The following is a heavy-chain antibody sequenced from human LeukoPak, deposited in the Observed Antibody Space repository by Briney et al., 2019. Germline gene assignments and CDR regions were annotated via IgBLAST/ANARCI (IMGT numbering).Heavy chain of an antibody. D-gene: IGHD3-9*01. V-gene: IGHV4-59*08. CDR1: GGSITSYQ. CDR2: IYYSGTT. Sequence: SETLSLTCTVSGGSITSYQWSWIRQPPGKGLEWIGYIYYSGTTNYNPSLKSRVIISVDTSRNQFSLKLSSVTAADTALYYCARQRPYFEILTWGQGALVTVSS. J-gene: IGHJ4*02. CDR3: ARQRPYFEILT.